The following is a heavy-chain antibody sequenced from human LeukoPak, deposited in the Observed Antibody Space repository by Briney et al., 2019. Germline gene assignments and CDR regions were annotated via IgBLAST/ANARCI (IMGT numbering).Heavy chain of an antibody. CDR3: ANLRRYDSSGPSDY. J-gene: IGHJ4*02. CDR2: ISYDGSNK. V-gene: IGHV3-30*18. CDR1: GFTFSSYG. Sequence: GGSLRLSCAASGFTFSSYGMHWVRQAPGKGLEWVAVISYDGSNKYYADSVKGRFTISRDNSKNTLYLQMNSLRAEDTAVYYCANLRRYDSSGPSDYWGQGTLVTVSS. D-gene: IGHD3-22*01.